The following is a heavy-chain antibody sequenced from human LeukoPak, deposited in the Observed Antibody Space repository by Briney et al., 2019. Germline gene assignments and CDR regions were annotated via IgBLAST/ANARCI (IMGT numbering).Heavy chain of an antibody. CDR2: INHSGST. J-gene: IGHJ6*03. D-gene: IGHD3-9*01. Sequence: TSETLSLTCAVYGGSFSGYYWSWIRQPPGKGLEWIGEINHSGSTNYNPSLKSRVTISIDTSKNQFSLKVSSVTAADTAVYYCARGDWGSYYYYYYLDVWGKGTTVTVSS. CDR1: GGSFSGYY. V-gene: IGHV4-34*01. CDR3: ARGDWGSYYYYYYLDV.